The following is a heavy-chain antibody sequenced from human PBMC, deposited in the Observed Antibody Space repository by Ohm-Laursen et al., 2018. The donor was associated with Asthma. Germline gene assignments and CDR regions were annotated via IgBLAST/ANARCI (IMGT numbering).Heavy chain of an antibody. J-gene: IGHJ6*02. CDR3: ARETASYCGGDCLLGDNYYYGMDV. D-gene: IGHD2-21*01. CDR1: GGTFSSYA. CDR2: IIPIFGIA. Sequence: GSSVKVSCKASGGTFSSYAISWVRQAPGQGLEWMGGIIPIFGIANYAQKFQGRVTITADKSTSTAYMELSSLRSEDTAVYYCARETASYCGGDCLLGDNYYYGMDVWGQGTTVTVSS. V-gene: IGHV1-69*17.